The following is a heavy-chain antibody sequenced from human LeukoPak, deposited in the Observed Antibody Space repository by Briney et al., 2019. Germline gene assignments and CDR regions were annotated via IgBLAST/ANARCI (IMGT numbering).Heavy chain of an antibody. CDR3: ARGKSKFDY. Sequence: SETLSLTCTVSGGSVSRGDYYWSWIRQPPGKGLEWLGYIYYSGSTDYNPSLKSRVTISVDTSKNQFSLKLSSVTAADTAVYYCARGKSKFDYWGQGTLVTVSS. CDR1: GGSVSRGDYY. V-gene: IGHV4-30-4*01. J-gene: IGHJ4*02. CDR2: IYYSGST.